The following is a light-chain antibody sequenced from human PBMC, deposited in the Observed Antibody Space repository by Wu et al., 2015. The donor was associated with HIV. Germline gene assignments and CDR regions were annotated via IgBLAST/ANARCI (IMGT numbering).Light chain of an antibody. CDR2: ATS. J-gene: IGKJ1*01. CDR1: QTISSY. V-gene: IGKV1-39*01. CDR3: QQSYNTPWT. Sequence: DIQMTQSPSSLSASVGDRVTITCRASQTISSYLNWYQRKSGNSPKLLIYATSNLQSGVPSRFSGSGSGTDFTLTISSLQPEDFATYFCQQSYNTPWTFGQGTEVEIK.